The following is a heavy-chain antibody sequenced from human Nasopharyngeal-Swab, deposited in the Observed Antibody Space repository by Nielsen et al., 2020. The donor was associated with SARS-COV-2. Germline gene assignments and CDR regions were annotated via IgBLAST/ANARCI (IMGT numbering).Heavy chain of an antibody. D-gene: IGHD4-11*01. CDR1: GYTFTSYY. CDR2: INPSGGST. CDR3: ARDGHSNYDYYYMDV. Sequence: ASVKVSCKASGYTFTSYYMHWVRQAPGQGLEWMGIINPSGGSTSYAQKFQGRVTMTRDTSTSTVYMELSSLRSEDTAVYYCARDGHSNYDYYYMDVWGKGTTVTVSS. J-gene: IGHJ6*03. V-gene: IGHV1-46*01.